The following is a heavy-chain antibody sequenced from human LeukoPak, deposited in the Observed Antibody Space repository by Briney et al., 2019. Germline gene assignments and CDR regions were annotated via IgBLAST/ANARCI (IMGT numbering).Heavy chain of an antibody. CDR3: AREIYYDSSGYYSAPLPDY. CDR2: IYYSGST. J-gene: IGHJ4*02. D-gene: IGHD3-22*01. Sequence: PSETLSLTCTVSGGSISSGSYYWGWIRQPPGKGLEWIGSIYYSGSTYYNPSLKSRVTISVDTSKNQFSLKLSSVTAADTAVYYCAREIYYDSSGYYSAPLPDYWGQGTLVTVSS. V-gene: IGHV4-39*01. CDR1: GGSISSGSYY.